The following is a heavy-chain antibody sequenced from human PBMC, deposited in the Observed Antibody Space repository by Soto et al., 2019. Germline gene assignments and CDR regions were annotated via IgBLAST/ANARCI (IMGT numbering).Heavy chain of an antibody. CDR2: ISYDGSNK. D-gene: IGHD1-26*01. Sequence: GGSLRLSCAASGFTFSSYGMHWVRQAPGKGLEWVAVISYDGSNKYYADSVKGRFTISRDNSKNTLYLQMNSLRAEDTAVYYCAKDFGGSYPHRWGQGTLVTVSS. CDR3: AKDFGGSYPHR. CDR1: GFTFSSYG. V-gene: IGHV3-30*18. J-gene: IGHJ5*02.